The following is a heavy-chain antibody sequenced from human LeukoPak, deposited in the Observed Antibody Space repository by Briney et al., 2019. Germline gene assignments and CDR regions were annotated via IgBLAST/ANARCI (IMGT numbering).Heavy chain of an antibody. V-gene: IGHV1-2*02. J-gene: IGHJ3*02. D-gene: IGHD3-22*01. CDR3: AREGGGSSGYYDFDI. CDR2: INPNSGGT. CDR1: GYTLTGYY. Sequence: ASVKVSCKASGYTLTGYYMHWVRQAPGQGLEWMGRINPNSGGTNYVQKFQGRVTMTRDTSISTAYMELSRLRSDDTAVYYCAREGGGSSGYYDFDIWGQGTMVTVSS.